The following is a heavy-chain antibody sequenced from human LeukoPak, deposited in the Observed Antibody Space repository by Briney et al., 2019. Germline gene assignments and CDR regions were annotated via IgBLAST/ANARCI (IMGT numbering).Heavy chain of an antibody. V-gene: IGHV4-59*08. CDR3: ARGYCINGVCYYDAFDI. CDR1: GGAISTDY. D-gene: IGHD2-8*01. Sequence: SETLSLTCTVSGGAISTDYWSWIRQPPGKGLEWIGYIYNSGNTKYSPSLKSRVTISIDTSKNQFSLKLSSVTAADTAVYYCARGYCINGVCYYDAFDIWGQGTMVTVFS. CDR2: IYNSGNT. J-gene: IGHJ3*02.